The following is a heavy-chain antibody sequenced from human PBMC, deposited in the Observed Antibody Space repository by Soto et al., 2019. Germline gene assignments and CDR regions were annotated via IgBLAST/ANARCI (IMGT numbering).Heavy chain of an antibody. CDR3: ARHYRQHYYYDGYLRFFDY. V-gene: IGHV1-18*01. J-gene: IGHJ4*02. Sequence: QLVQSGAEVRKPGASVKVSCKASGYTFTNYDINWVRQAPGQGLEWMGWISTSNGSTLYAQKIQGRVSMTTDTSTSTAYMELRSLRSDDTAVFYCARHYRQHYYYDGYLRFFDYWGQGTLVTVSS. D-gene: IGHD3-22*01. CDR2: ISTSNGST. CDR1: GYTFTNYD.